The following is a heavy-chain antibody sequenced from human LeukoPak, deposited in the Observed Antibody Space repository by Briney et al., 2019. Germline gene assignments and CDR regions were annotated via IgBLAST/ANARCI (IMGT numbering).Heavy chain of an antibody. Sequence: PGGSLRLSCTASGFTFGDYAMHWVRQAPGKGLEWVSYISSSSSSIYYADSVKGRFTISRDNAKNSLYLQMNSLRAEDTAVYYCGVCLLLWFGEPPCLDIWGQGTMVTVSS. D-gene: IGHD3-10*01. CDR2: ISSSSSSI. V-gene: IGHV3-48*04. CDR3: GVCLLLWFGEPPCLDI. CDR1: GFTFGDYA. J-gene: IGHJ3*02.